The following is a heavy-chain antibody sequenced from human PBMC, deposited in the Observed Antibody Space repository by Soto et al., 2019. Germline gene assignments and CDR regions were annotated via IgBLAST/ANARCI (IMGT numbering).Heavy chain of an antibody. J-gene: IGHJ3*02. CDR2: INAGNGNT. V-gene: IGHV1-3*01. CDR1: GYTFTSYA. D-gene: IGHD4-17*01. CDR3: ARGVTVSRSRAFDI. Sequence: ASVKVSCKASGYTFTSYAMHWVRQAPGQRLEWMGWINAGNGNTKYSQKFQGRVTITRDTSASTAYTELSSLRSEDTAVYYCARGVTVSRSRAFDIWGQGTMVTVSS.